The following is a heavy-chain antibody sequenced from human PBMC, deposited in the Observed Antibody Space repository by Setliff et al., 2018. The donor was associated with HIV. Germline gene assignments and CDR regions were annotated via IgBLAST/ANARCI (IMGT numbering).Heavy chain of an antibody. CDR2: IYYTGST. J-gene: IGHJ4*02. CDR3: ERGGGLVGATSSHFDY. V-gene: IGHV4-59*01. CDR1: GGSISSYY. Sequence: TLSLTCTVSGGSISSYYRSWIRQPPGKGLEWIGYIYYTGSTNYNPSLKSRVIISVETSKNHFSLILNSVTAADTAVYYCERGGGLVGATSSHFDYWGQGSLVTVSS. D-gene: IGHD1-26*01.